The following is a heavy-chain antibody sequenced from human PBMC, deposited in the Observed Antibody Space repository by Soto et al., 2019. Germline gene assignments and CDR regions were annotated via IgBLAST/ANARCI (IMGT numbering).Heavy chain of an antibody. CDR1: GFSFNEYY. V-gene: IGHV3-11*01. J-gene: IGHJ4*02. CDR2: ISSSGGDI. D-gene: IGHD2-2*01. CDR3: ARTLGVSTIPS. Sequence: QVQLSESGGGLVKPGGSLRLSCAASGFSFNEYYMSWIRQAPGKGLEWVAYISSSGGDIFYSDSVQGRFTISRDNAKKSLYRQMNSLGADDTAVYYGARTLGVSTIPSWGQGTLVTVSS.